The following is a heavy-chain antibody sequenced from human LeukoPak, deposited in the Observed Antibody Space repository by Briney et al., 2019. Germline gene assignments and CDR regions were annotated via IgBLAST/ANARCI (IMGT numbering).Heavy chain of an antibody. CDR3: ARVGINSYGYIPYYFDY. D-gene: IGHD5-18*01. V-gene: IGHV4-38-2*02. CDR2: IYHSGST. Sequence: PSETLSLTCTVSGYSFSSGYYWGWIRQPPGKGLEWIGSIYHSGSTYYNPSLKSRVTISVDTSKNQFSLKLSSVTAADTAVYYCARVGINSYGYIPYYFDYWGQGTLVTVSS. CDR1: GYSFSSGYY. J-gene: IGHJ4*02.